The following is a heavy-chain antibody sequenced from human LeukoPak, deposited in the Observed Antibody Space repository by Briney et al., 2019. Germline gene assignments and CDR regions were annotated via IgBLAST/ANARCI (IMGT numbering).Heavy chain of an antibody. V-gene: IGHV3-21*01. D-gene: IGHD4-17*01. CDR1: GSAFSSSN. CDR2: ITSDSYI. J-gene: IGHJ4*02. Sequence: GGSLRLSCAASGSAFSSSNLNWFRQAPGKGLEWVSSITSDSYIYYADSLKGRFSISRDNAKNSLYLQMISLRAEDTAVYYCARADYGDYGVDYWGQGTLVTVSS. CDR3: ARADYGDYGVDY.